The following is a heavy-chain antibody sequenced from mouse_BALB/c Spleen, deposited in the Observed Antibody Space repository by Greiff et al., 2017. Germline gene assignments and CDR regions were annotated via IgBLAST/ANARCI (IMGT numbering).Heavy chain of an antibody. CDR2: INSNGGST. V-gene: IGHV5-6-3*01. J-gene: IGHJ2*01. CDR3: ARVRGYYGSSYDY. D-gene: IGHD1-1*01. Sequence: EVKLVESGGGLVQPGGSLKLSCAASGFTFSSYGMSWVRQTPDKRLELVATINSNGGSTYYPDSVKGRFTISRDNAKNTLYLQMSSLKSEDTAMYYCARVRGYYGSSYDYWGQGTTLTVSS. CDR1: GFTFSSYG.